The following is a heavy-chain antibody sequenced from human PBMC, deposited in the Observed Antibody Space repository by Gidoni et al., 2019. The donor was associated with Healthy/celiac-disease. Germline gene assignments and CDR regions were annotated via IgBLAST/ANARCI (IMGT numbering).Heavy chain of an antibody. CDR1: GFSLSTSGVG. CDR3: AHRRGYSGYCSGGSCYPNYYFDY. V-gene: IGHV2-5*02. J-gene: IGHJ4*02. D-gene: IGHD2-15*01. Sequence: QITLKESGPTLVKPTQTLTLTFPFSGFSLSTSGVGLGWLRQPPGKALEWLALIYWDDDKRYSPSLKSRLTITKDTSKNQVVLTMTNMDPVDTATYYCAHRRGYSGYCSGGSCYPNYYFDYWGQGTLVTVSS. CDR2: IYWDDDK.